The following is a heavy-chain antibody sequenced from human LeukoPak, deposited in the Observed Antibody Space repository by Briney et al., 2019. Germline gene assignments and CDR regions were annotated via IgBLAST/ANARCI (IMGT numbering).Heavy chain of an antibody. CDR1: GFTFSNAW. D-gene: IGHD6-13*01. V-gene: IGHV3-15*01. Sequence: PGGSLRLSCAASGFTFSNAWMSWVRQAPGKGLEWVGRIKSKTDGGTTDYAAPVKGRFTISRDDSKNTLYLQMNSLKTEDTAVYYCTTYSSSWYSYYYYMDVWGKGTTVTVSS. CDR2: IKSKTDGGTT. CDR3: TTYSSSWYSYYYYMDV. J-gene: IGHJ6*03.